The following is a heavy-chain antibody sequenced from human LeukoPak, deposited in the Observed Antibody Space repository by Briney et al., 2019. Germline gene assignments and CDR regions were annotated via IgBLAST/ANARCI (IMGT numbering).Heavy chain of an antibody. V-gene: IGHV3-48*03. CDR3: ATLVEMATIDHYFDY. D-gene: IGHD5-24*01. CDR1: GFTFSSYE. Sequence: GGSLRLSCAASGFTFSSYEMNWVRQAPGKGLEWVSYISSSGSTIYYADSVKGRFTISRGNAKNSLYLQMNSLRAEGTAVYYCATLVEMATIDHYFDYWGQGTLVTVSS. J-gene: IGHJ4*02. CDR2: ISSSGSTI.